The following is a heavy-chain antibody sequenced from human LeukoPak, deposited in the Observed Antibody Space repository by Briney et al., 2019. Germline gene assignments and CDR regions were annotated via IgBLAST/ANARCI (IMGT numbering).Heavy chain of an antibody. D-gene: IGHD6-19*01. CDR1: GGSISSYY. Sequence: SETLSLTCTVSGGSISSYYWSWIRQPAGKGLEWIGRIFTSGSTNYNPSLKSRVTISVDTSKSQFSLKLSSVTAADTAVYYCARSLRSSGWEYAFDIWGQGTMVTVSS. CDR2: IFTSGST. CDR3: ARSLRSSGWEYAFDI. V-gene: IGHV4-4*07. J-gene: IGHJ3*02.